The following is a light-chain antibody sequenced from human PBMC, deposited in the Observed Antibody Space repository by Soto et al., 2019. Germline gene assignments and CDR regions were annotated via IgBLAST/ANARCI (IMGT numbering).Light chain of an antibody. CDR2: KAS. CDR3: QQYNSYS. J-gene: IGKJ3*01. V-gene: IGKV1-5*03. CDR1: QSISTW. Sequence: DIQMTQSPSTLSASVGDRVTITCRASQSISTWLAWYQQKPGKAPNLLIYKASSLESGVPSRFSGSGSGTEFTLTISSLQPEDFATYYCQQYNSYSFGPGTKVDIK.